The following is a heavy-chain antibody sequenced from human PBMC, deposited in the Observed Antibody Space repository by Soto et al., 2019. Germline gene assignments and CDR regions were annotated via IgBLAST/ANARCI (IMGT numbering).Heavy chain of an antibody. Sequence: ASVKFSCKASGYTFTSYDINWVRQATGQGLEWMGWMNPNSGNTGYAQKFQGRVTMTRNTSISTAYMELSSLRSEDTAVYYCARKSIAARPDFDYWGQGTLVTVSS. CDR2: MNPNSGNT. D-gene: IGHD6-6*01. CDR3: ARKSIAARPDFDY. V-gene: IGHV1-8*02. CDR1: GYTFTSYD. J-gene: IGHJ4*02.